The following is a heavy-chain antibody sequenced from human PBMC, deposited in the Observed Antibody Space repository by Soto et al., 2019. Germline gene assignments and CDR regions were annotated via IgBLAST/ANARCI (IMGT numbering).Heavy chain of an antibody. Sequence: QGQLLQSGDEVKKPGASVRGYCRASGYDFTSYGISWVRQAPVQGLEWVSWISAYNGKRDTAQKFQGRVTMTLDTSTDTAHMELGDLTSADTAVYYCARGRIVASIHDAFEIWCQGTMVAVSS. D-gene: IGHD2-21*01. CDR1: GYDFTSYG. V-gene: IGHV1-18*01. CDR2: ISAYNGKR. CDR3: ARGRIVASIHDAFEI. J-gene: IGHJ3*02.